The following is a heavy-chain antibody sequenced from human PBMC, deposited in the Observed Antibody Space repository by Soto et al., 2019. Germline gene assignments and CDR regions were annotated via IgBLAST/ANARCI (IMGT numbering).Heavy chain of an antibody. CDR1: GYTFTNYC. CDR3: ARPDINFWSGYSI. Sequence: GASVKVSCKASGYTFTNYCINWVRQAPGQGLEWMGWISAYNGNTNYAQKLQGRVTMTTDTSTSTAYMELRSLRSDDTAMYYCARPDINFWSGYSIWGQGTMVTVSS. CDR2: ISAYNGNT. J-gene: IGHJ3*02. V-gene: IGHV1-18*01. D-gene: IGHD3-3*01.